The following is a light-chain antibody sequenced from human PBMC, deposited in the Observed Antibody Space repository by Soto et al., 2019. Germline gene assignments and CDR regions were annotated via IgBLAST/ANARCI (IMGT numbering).Light chain of an antibody. CDR3: LQHNSYPIT. V-gene: IGKV1-17*03. CDR2: GAY. CDR1: QGINNH. Sequence: IQMTQSPSAMSASVGDRVTITCRASQGINNHLVWFQQRPGKVPRRLIFGAYNLQSGVPSRFSGSGSGTEFTLTISGLQPEDFAIYYCLQHNSYPITLGQGTRLEIK. J-gene: IGKJ5*01.